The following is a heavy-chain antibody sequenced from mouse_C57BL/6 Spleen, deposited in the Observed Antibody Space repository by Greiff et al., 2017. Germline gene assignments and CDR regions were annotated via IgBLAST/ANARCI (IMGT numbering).Heavy chain of an antibody. D-gene: IGHD2-2*01. V-gene: IGHV5-4*03. Sequence: EVKLVESGGGLVKPGGSLKLSCAASGFTFSSYAMSWVRQTPEKRLEWVATISDGGSYTYYPDNVKGRFTITRDNAKNNLYLQMSHLKSEDTAVYYCAALYGGYDGGFAYWGQGTLVTVSA. CDR2: ISDGGSYT. CDR1: GFTFSSYA. CDR3: AALYGGYDGGFAY. J-gene: IGHJ3*01.